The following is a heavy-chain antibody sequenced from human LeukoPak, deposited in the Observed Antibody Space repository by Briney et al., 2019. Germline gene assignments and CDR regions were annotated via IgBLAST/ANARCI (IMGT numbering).Heavy chain of an antibody. CDR1: GGSISSSSYY. V-gene: IGHV4-39*01. D-gene: IGHD3-22*01. CDR2: IYYSGST. J-gene: IGHJ4*02. Sequence: PSETLSLTCTVSGGSISSSSYYWGWIRQPPGKGLEWIGSIYYSGSTYYNPSPKSRVTISVGTSKNQFSLKLSSVTAADTAVYYCARSLLIYDSSGYGYWGQGTLVTVSS. CDR3: ARSLLIYDSSGYGY.